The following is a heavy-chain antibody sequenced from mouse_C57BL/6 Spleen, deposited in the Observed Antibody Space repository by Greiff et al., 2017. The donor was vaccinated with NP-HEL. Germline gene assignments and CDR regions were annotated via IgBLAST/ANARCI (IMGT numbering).Heavy chain of an antibody. Sequence: QVQLKQSGPGLVAPSQSLSITCTVSGFSLTSYGVDWVRQSPGKGLEWLGVIWGVGSTNYNSALKSRLSISKDNSKSQVFLKMNSLQTDDTAMYYCARSGNGSRAWFAYWGQGTLVTVSA. V-gene: IGHV2-6*01. J-gene: IGHJ3*01. CDR3: ARSGNGSRAWFAY. CDR1: GFSLTSYG. CDR2: IWGVGST. D-gene: IGHD1-1*01.